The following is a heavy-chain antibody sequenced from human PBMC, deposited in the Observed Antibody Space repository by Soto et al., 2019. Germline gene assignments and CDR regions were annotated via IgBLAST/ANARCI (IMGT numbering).Heavy chain of an antibody. Sequence: SETLSLTCTVSGGSISSYYWSWIRQPPGKGLEWIGYIYYSGSTNYNPSLKSRVTISVDTSKNQFSLKLSSVTAADTAVYYCAGAKIVVVPAAMRRYNWFDTWGQGTLVTVSS. CDR1: GGSISSYY. CDR2: IYYSGST. J-gene: IGHJ5*02. CDR3: AGAKIVVVPAAMRRYNWFDT. V-gene: IGHV4-59*01. D-gene: IGHD2-2*01.